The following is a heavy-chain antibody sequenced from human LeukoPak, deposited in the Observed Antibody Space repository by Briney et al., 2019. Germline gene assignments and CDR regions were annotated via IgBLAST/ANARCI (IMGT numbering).Heavy chain of an antibody. CDR1: GFTFSSYE. J-gene: IGHJ6*03. CDR3: ARDYSSGWYANMDV. D-gene: IGHD6-19*01. CDR2: ISSSGSTI. V-gene: IGHV3-48*03. Sequence: QSGGSLRLSCAASGFTFSSYEMNWVRQAPGKGLEWVSYISSSGSTIYYADSVKGRFTISRDNAKNSLYLQMNSLRAEDTAVYYCARDYSSGWYANMDVWGKGTTVTVSS.